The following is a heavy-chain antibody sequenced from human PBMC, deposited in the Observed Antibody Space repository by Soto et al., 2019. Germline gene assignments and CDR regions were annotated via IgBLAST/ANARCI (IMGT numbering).Heavy chain of an antibody. D-gene: IGHD4-17*01. CDR1: GVSVSSGSFY. CDR2: GSYSGTT. V-gene: IGHV4-61*01. J-gene: IGHJ4*02. CDR3: ARGATVTQYDY. Sequence: SETLSLTCTVSGVSVSSGSFYWAWIRQPPGKGLEWIGFGSYSGTTNYKPSLKSRVTISVDPSRSQISLKVSSLTAADTAVYYCARGATVTQYDYWGQGTLVTVSS.